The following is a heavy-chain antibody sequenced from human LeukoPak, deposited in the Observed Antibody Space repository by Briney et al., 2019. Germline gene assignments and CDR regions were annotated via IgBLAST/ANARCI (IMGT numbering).Heavy chain of an antibody. D-gene: IGHD3-10*01. CDR1: GFTFSSYG. CDR3: AKEVSDYYGSGSYDY. V-gene: IGHV3-30*18. Sequence: PGGSLRLSCAASGFTFSSYGMHWVRQAPGKGLEWVAVISYDGSNKYYADSVKGRFTISRDNSKNTLYLQMNSLRAEDTAVYYCAKEVSDYYGSGSYDYWGQGTLVTVSS. CDR2: ISYDGSNK. J-gene: IGHJ4*02.